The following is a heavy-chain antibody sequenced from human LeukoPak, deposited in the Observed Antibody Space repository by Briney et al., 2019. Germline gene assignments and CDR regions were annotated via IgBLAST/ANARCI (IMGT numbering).Heavy chain of an antibody. J-gene: IGHJ4*02. CDR2: VHLSGAT. V-gene: IGHV4-4*02. D-gene: IGHD1-26*01. CDR1: GGSIMTTNW. Sequence: SGTLSLTCDVSGGSIMTTNWWSWVRQPPNKGLEWIGEVHLSGATNYNPSLESRVIMSIDTSRNYLPLELTSVTAADTAMYYCTRESGAFCPFGFWGQGTLVTVSS. CDR3: TRESGAFCPFGF.